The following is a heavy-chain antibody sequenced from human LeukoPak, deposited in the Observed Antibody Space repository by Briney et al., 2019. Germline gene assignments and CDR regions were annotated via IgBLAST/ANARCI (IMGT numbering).Heavy chain of an antibody. CDR1: GGSISSGGYS. D-gene: IGHD3-10*01. Sequence: PSETLSLTCAVSGGSISSGGYSWSWIRQPPGKGLEWIGYIYHSGSTYYNPSLKSRVTISVDRSKNQFSLKLSSVTAADTAVYYCATDVVRGVITSENWGQGTLVTVSS. CDR2: IYHSGST. J-gene: IGHJ4*02. V-gene: IGHV4-30-2*01. CDR3: ATDVVRGVITSEN.